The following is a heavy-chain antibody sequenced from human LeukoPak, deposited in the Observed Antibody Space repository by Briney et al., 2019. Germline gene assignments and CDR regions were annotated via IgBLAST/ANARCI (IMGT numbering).Heavy chain of an antibody. D-gene: IGHD6-13*01. J-gene: IGHJ6*03. CDR2: IRYDGSIK. V-gene: IGHV3-30*02. CDR1: GFIFSSYG. Sequence: GGSLRLLCAASGFIFSSYGMHWVRQAPGKGLEWVAFIRYDGSIKYYADSVKGRFTISRDNSKNTLYLQMNSLRAEDTAVYYCAKDTLAAADYYYYMDVWGKGTTVTISS. CDR3: AKDTLAAADYYYYMDV.